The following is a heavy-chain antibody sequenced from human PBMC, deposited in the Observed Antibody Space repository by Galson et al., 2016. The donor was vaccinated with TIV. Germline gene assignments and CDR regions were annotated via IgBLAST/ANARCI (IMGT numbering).Heavy chain of an antibody. CDR3: ARDRRHWGNECFLRYYYGMDA. Sequence: SLRLSCAASGLIVSENYMTWVRQAPGKGLEWVALIDSDGRTVHADSVRGRFTVSRDNSKNMVYLQMDSLRPEDTAVYFCARDRRHWGNECFLRYYYGMDAWGQGTTVTVSS. V-gene: IGHV3-66*02. CDR2: IDSDGRT. D-gene: IGHD3-16*01. J-gene: IGHJ6*02. CDR1: GLIVSENY.